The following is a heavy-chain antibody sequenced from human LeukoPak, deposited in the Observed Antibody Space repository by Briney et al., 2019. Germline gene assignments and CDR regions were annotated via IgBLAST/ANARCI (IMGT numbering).Heavy chain of an antibody. Sequence: PGGCLRLSCAASGYTLSSHDLNWVRQAPGKGLEWVSHISSSSGTIYYVDSVKGRFTISRDNAKNSLFLQMNSMRDEDTAVYYCARDPPPFWTGYSFQYYGMDVWGQGTTVTVSS. CDR1: GYTLSSHD. CDR2: ISSSSGTI. V-gene: IGHV3-48*02. D-gene: IGHD3/OR15-3a*01. CDR3: ARDPPPFWTGYSFQYYGMDV. J-gene: IGHJ6*02.